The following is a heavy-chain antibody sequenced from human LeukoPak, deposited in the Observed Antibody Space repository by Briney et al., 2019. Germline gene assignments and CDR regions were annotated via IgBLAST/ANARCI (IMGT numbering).Heavy chain of an antibody. CDR1: EFTFSSYT. V-gene: IGHV3-21*01. CDR3: ARDRPPHVEGSHYHGMDV. CDR2: ISGDATSI. Sequence: PGGSLRLSCAASEFTFSSYTMNWVRQAPGKGLEWVSSISGDATSIYYADSVKGRFTISRDNAKNSLYLQMNSLRAEDTAVYYCARDRPPHVEGSHYHGMDVWGQGTTDTVSS. J-gene: IGHJ6*02.